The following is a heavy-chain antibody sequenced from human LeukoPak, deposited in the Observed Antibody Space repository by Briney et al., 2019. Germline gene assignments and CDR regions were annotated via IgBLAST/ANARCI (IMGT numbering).Heavy chain of an antibody. Sequence: PGGSLRLSCAASGFTFSSNGMHWVRQAPGKGLEWVAVIWYDGSNKHYVDSVKGRFTISRDNSKNTLYLQMNSLRAEDTAVYYCAKGGESDYGDHSDYWGQGTLVTVSS. J-gene: IGHJ4*02. D-gene: IGHD4-17*01. V-gene: IGHV3-33*06. CDR1: GFTFSSNG. CDR3: AKGGESDYGDHSDY. CDR2: IWYDGSNK.